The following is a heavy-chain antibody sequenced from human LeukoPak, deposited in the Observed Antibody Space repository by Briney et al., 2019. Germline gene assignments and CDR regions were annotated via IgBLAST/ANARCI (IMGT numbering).Heavy chain of an antibody. CDR3: ARDSGSLFIYFDY. V-gene: IGHV4-39*07. D-gene: IGHD1-26*01. Sequence: PSETLSLTCTVSGGSISSSSYYWGWIRQPPGKGLEWIGNIYYSGSTYYNPSLKSRVTISVDTSKNHFSLKLSSVTAADTAVYYCARDSGSLFIYFDYWGHGTLVTVSS. CDR1: GGSISSSSYY. J-gene: IGHJ4*01. CDR2: IYYSGST.